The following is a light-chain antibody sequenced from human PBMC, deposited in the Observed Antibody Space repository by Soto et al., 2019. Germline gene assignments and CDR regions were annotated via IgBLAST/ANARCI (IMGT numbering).Light chain of an antibody. J-gene: IGKJ2*01. CDR3: QQYNSYSLYT. CDR2: DAS. CDR1: QSISSW. Sequence: DIQMTQSPSTLSASVGDRVTITCRASQSISSWLAWYQQQPGKAPKLLIYDASSLESGVPSRFSGSGSGTEFTLTISSLQPDDFATYYCQQYNSYSLYTCGQGTKLEIK. V-gene: IGKV1-5*01.